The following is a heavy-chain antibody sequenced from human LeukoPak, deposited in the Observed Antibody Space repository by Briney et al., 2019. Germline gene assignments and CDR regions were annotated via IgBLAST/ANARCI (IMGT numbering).Heavy chain of an antibody. D-gene: IGHD3-3*01. CDR1: GGSISSSSYY. CDR2: IYYSGST. J-gene: IGHJ4*02. CDR3: ASYYDFWSGYYFDY. Sequence: SETLSLTCTVSGGSISSSSYYWGWIRQPPGKGLEWIGSIYYSGSTYYNPSLKSRVTISVDTSKNQFSLKLSSVTAADTAVYYCASYYDFWSGYYFDYWGQGTLVTVSS. V-gene: IGHV4-39*01.